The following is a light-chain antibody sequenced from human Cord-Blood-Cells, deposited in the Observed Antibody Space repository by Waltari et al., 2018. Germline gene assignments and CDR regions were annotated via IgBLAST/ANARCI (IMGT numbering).Light chain of an antibody. CDR2: EVS. J-gene: IGLJ2*01. CDR3: SSYTSSSTEV. CDR1: SSDVGGYNY. Sequence: ALTPPASVSGSPGPSITISCTGTSSDVGGYNYVSWYQQHPGKAPKLMIYEVSNRPSGVSNRFSGSKSGNTASLTISGLQAEDEADYYCSSYTSSSTEVFGGGTKLTVL. V-gene: IGLV2-14*01.